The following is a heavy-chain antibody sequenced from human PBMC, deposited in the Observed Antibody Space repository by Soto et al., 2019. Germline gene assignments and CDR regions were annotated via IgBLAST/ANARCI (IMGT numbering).Heavy chain of an antibody. Sequence: GGSLRLSCAASGFTFSSYWVSWVRQAPGKGLEWVANIKQDGSEKYYVDSVKGRFTISRDNAKNSLYLQMNSLRAEDTAVYYCARAGLIGSIVVVPAAYFDYWGQGTLVTAPQ. CDR1: GFTFSSYW. D-gene: IGHD2-2*01. CDR2: IKQDGSEK. J-gene: IGHJ4*02. CDR3: ARAGLIGSIVVVPAAYFDY. V-gene: IGHV3-7*03.